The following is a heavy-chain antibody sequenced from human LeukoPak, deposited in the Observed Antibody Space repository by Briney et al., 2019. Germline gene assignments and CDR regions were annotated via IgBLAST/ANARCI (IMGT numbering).Heavy chain of an antibody. CDR3: ARGGYRSSTSCYGSRELWFDP. J-gene: IGHJ5*02. V-gene: IGHV4-31*03. D-gene: IGHD2-2*01. Sequence: SETLSLTCTVSAGSISRGGYYWSCIRQHPGKGLGWIGYIYYSGSTYYNPSLNSRVTISADTSTNQFSLKLSSVTAADTAVYYCARGGYRSSTSCYGSRELWFDPWGQGTLVTVSS. CDR1: AGSISRGGYY. CDR2: IYYSGST.